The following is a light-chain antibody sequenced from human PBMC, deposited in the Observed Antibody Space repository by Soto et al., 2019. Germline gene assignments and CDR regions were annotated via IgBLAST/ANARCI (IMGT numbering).Light chain of an antibody. Sequence: ETVLTQSPGTLSLSPGERATLSCRASQTIRSNSLAWYRQTPGQAPRLLIYGASNRATGIADRFSGSGSGTDLTLIISRLEPEDFALYYCQQYGSSPWTFGQGTKVEIK. CDR2: GAS. CDR3: QQYGSSPWT. CDR1: QTIRSNS. J-gene: IGKJ1*01. V-gene: IGKV3-20*01.